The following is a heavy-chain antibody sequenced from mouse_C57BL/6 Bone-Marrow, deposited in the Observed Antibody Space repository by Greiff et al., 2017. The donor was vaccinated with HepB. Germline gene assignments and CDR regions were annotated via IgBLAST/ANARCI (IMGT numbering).Heavy chain of an antibody. Sequence: VQLHQPGAELVRPGTSVKLSCKASGYTFTSYWMHWVKQRPGQGLEWIGVIYPSDSYTNYNQKFKGKATLTVDTSSSTAYMQLSSLTSEDSAVYYCVNSYWGQGTLVTVSA. CDR1: GYTFTSYW. J-gene: IGHJ3*01. CDR3: VNSY. CDR2: IYPSDSYT. V-gene: IGHV1-59*01.